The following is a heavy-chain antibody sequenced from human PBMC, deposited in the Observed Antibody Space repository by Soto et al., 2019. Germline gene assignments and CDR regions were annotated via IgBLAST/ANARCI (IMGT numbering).Heavy chain of an antibody. V-gene: IGHV3-72*01. Sequence: EVQLVESGGGLVQPGGSLRLSCAASGFTFSDHYMDWVRQAPGKGLEWVGRTRNKANSYTTEYAASVKGRFTISRDDSKNSLYLQMTSLKTDDTAVYYGVRVRGGGTYHFDYWGQGTLVTVSS. CDR3: VRVRGGGTYHFDY. CDR1: GFTFSDHY. D-gene: IGHD3-10*01. J-gene: IGHJ4*02. CDR2: TRNKANSYTT.